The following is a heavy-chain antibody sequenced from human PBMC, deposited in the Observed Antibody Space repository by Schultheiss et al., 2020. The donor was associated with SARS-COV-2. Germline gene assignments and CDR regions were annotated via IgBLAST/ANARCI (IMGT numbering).Heavy chain of an antibody. CDR2: IYYSGST. Sequence: SETLSLTCTVSGGSISSYYWSWIRQPPGKGLEWIGYIYYSGSTNYNPSLKSRVTISVDTSKNQFSLKLSSVTAADTAVYYCARDTQRNWGTDYWGQGTLVTVSS. CDR3: ARDTQRNWGTDY. V-gene: IGHV4-59*12. CDR1: GGSISSYY. D-gene: IGHD7-27*01. J-gene: IGHJ4*02.